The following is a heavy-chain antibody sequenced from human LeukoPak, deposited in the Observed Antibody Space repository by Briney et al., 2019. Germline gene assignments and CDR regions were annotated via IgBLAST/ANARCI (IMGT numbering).Heavy chain of an antibody. Sequence: GGSLRLSCAASGFTFSSYGMHWVRQAPGKGLEWVAVISYDGSNKYYADSVKGRFTISRDNSKNTLYLQMNSLRAEDTAVYYCAKDLQSPGIAVAAKGGDYYYYGMDVWGQGTTVTVSS. CDR2: ISYDGSNK. D-gene: IGHD6-19*01. J-gene: IGHJ6*02. CDR3: AKDLQSPGIAVAAKGGDYYYYGMDV. CDR1: GFTFSSYG. V-gene: IGHV3-30*18.